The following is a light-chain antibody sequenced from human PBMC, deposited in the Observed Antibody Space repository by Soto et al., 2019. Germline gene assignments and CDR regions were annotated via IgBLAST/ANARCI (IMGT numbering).Light chain of an antibody. J-gene: IGLJ1*01. V-gene: IGLV1-44*01. CDR3: AAWDDSLNGYV. CDR2: FNI. Sequence: QSALSQPPSAPGTPGQRVTISCSGSSSNIGSNTVSWYQQFPGTAPKLLIYFNIQRPSGVPDRFSGSKSGTSASLAISGLQSEDEADYYCAAWDDSLNGYVFGTGTKVTVL. CDR1: SSNIGSNT.